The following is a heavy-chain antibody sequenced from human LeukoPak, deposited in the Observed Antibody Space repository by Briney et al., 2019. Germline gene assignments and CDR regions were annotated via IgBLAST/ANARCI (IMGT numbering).Heavy chain of an antibody. J-gene: IGHJ5*02. D-gene: IGHD2-15*01. CDR2: ISPSGGST. CDR1: GYTFTSNY. Sequence: EASVKVSCKAFGYTFTSNYMHWVRQAPGQGPEWMGVISPSGGSTTYAQKFQGRVTMTTDTSTTTAYMELRSLRSDDTAVYYCARAGAVVDNWFDPWGQGTLVTVSS. CDR3: ARAGAVVDNWFDP. V-gene: IGHV1-46*01.